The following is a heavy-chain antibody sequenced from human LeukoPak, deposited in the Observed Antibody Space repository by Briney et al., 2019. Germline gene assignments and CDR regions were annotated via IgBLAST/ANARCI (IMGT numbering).Heavy chain of an antibody. J-gene: IGHJ4*02. D-gene: IGHD6-19*01. V-gene: IGHV1-2*02. Sequence: ASVKVSCKVSGYTFTDYYMHWVRQAPGQGLEWMGWINPNSGGTNYAQKFQGRVTLTRDTSISTAYMDLNRLTSDDTAVYYCARDGFSSAWNDYWGQGTLVTVFS. CDR2: INPNSGGT. CDR1: GYTFTDYY. CDR3: ARDGFSSAWNDY.